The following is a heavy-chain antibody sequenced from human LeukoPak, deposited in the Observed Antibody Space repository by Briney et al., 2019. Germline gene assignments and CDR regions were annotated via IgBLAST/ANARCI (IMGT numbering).Heavy chain of an antibody. CDR3: ARSYFDWLSPDY. CDR2: IIPIFGTA. J-gene: IGHJ4*02. V-gene: IGHV1-69*05. Sequence: SVKVSCKASGGTFSSYAISWVRQAPGQGLERMGGIIPIFGTANYAQKFQGRVTITTDESTSTAYMELSSLRSEDTAVYYCARSYFDWLSPDYWGQGTLVTVSS. D-gene: IGHD3-9*01. CDR1: GGTFSSYA.